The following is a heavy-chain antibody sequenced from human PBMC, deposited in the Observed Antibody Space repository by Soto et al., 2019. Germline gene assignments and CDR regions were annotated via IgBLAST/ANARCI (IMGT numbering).Heavy chain of an antibody. Sequence: SVKVSCKVPENTLTELTIEWLRQAPGRGLEWMGHSAPDQGEPVSPQKFQGRVSMTEDPSTDTAYMELTSLRFEDTAVYFCADDRKIVGTIGAFDFWGQVTRVTVSS. V-gene: IGHV1-24*01. J-gene: IGHJ4*02. CDR2: SAPDQGEP. CDR1: ENTLTELT. CDR3: ADDRKIVGTIGAFDF. D-gene: IGHD1-26*01.